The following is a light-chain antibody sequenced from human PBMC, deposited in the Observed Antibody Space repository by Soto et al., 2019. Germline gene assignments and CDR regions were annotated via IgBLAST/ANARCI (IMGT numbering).Light chain of an antibody. V-gene: IGLV1-36*01. CDR1: SSNIGNNG. CDR2: YDD. J-gene: IGLJ3*02. Sequence: QSVLTQPPWVSEPPGQRVTISCSGTSSNIGNNGVHWYQQLPGEAPKLLIYYDDLLPSGVSARFSGSKSGTSASLAISGLQSEDEADYHCAAWDDSLNAWVFGGGTKVTVL. CDR3: AAWDDSLNAWV.